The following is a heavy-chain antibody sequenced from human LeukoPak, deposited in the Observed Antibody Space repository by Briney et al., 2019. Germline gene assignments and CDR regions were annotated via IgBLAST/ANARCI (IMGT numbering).Heavy chain of an antibody. D-gene: IGHD1-26*01. Sequence: GGSLRLSCAASGFTFSSYGMHWVRQAPGKGLGWVAVIWYDGSNKYYADSVKGRFTISRDNSKNTLYLQMNSLRAEDTAVYYCARDWEDGGYFDYWGQGTLVTVSS. V-gene: IGHV3-33*01. CDR1: GFTFSSYG. J-gene: IGHJ4*02. CDR2: IWYDGSNK. CDR3: ARDWEDGGYFDY.